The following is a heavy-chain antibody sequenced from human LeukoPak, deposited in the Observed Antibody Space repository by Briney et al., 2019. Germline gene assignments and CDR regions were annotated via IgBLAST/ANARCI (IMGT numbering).Heavy chain of an antibody. V-gene: IGHV3-74*01. CDR2: INSDATST. CDR1: GFIFRNDW. D-gene: IGHD6-13*01. CDR3: VRGSPGYSSSWHAY. Sequence: PGGSLRLSCVGSGFIFRNDWMHWVRQAPGKGLVWVSRINSDATSTSYADSVRGRFTISRDDAKNTMYLQMNSLRAEDTAMYYCVRGSPGYSSSWHAYWGQGTLVTVSS. J-gene: IGHJ4*02.